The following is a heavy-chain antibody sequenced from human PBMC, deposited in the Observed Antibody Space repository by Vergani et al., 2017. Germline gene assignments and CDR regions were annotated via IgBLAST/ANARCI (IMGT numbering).Heavy chain of an antibody. D-gene: IGHD3-22*01. CDR2: ISGSGGST. CDR3: ARGARSYYDSSGYFGY. CDR1: GFTFSSYA. J-gene: IGHJ4*02. Sequence: EVQLLESGGGLVQPGGSLRLSCAASGFTFSSYAMSWVRQAPGKGLEWVSAISGSGGSTYYADSVKGRFTISRDNSKNTLYLQMNSLRAEDTAVYYCARGARSYYDSSGYFGYWGQGTLVTVSS. V-gene: IGHV3-23*01.